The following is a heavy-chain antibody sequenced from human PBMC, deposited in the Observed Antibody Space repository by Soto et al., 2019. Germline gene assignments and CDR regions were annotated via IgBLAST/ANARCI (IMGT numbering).Heavy chain of an antibody. D-gene: IGHD3-9*01. J-gene: IGHJ4*02. CDR1: GGSISSSSYY. CDR2: IYYSGST. Sequence: SETLSLTCTVSGGSISSSSYYWGWIRQPPGKGLEWIGCIYYSGSTNYNPSLKSRVTISVDTSKNQFSLKLSSVTAADTAVYYCARHGDILTGYYITGYFDYWGQGTLVTVSS. V-gene: IGHV4-39*01. CDR3: ARHGDILTGYYITGYFDY.